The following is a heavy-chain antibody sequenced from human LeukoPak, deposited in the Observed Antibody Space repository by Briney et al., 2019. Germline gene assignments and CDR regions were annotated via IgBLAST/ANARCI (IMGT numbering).Heavy chain of an antibody. CDR1: GGSFSGYY. CDR3: ARGYGDYGNWFDP. J-gene: IGHJ5*02. CDR2: INHSGST. V-gene: IGHV4-34*01. Sequence: SETLSLTCAVYGGSFSGYYWSWIRQPPGKGLEWIGEINHSGSTNYNPSLKSRVTISVDTSKNQFSLKLSSVTAADTAVYYCARGYGDYGNWFDPWGQGTLVTVSS. D-gene: IGHD4-17*01.